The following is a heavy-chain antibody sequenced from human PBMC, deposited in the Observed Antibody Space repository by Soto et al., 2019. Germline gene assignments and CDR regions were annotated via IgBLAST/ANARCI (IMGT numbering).Heavy chain of an antibody. J-gene: IGHJ4*02. CDR1: GFTFSGYG. CDR3: ERDGVGDTPFFGNFDY. CDR2: TRHDGSNT. V-gene: IGHV3-33*01. Sequence: QVQLVESGGGVVQPGRSLRLSCAASGFTFSGYGMHWVRQAPGKGLEWVAITRHDGSNTYYADSVRGRFTIARDNSKETRDLQMDSLRAEDTAVYYCERDGVGDTPFFGNFDYLGQGTLVTVSS. D-gene: IGHD1-26*01.